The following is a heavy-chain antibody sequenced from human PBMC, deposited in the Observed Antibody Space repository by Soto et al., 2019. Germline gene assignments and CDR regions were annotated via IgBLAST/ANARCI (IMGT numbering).Heavy chain of an antibody. Sequence: EVQLVESGGGLVQPGGSLRLSCAASGFSISDCSMNWVRRAPGKGLEWISYISTNNDAIYYADSVKSRFTISRDKAKNPHYLPMSSVGAADTALYNCASVLSSRRSGSYPSYWGQGTLVTVSS. CDR2: ISTNNDAI. CDR3: ASVLSSRRSGSYPSY. D-gene: IGHD3-10*01. J-gene: IGHJ4*02. V-gene: IGHV3-48*01. CDR1: GFSISDCS.